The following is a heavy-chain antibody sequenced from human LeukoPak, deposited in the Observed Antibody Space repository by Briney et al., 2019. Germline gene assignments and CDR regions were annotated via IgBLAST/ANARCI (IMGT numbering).Heavy chain of an antibody. Sequence: PSETLSLTCAVSGYSISSGYYWGWLRQPPGKGLEWIGSIYHSGSTYYNPSLKSRVTISVDTSKNQFSLKLSSVTAADTAVYYCARLEPVVPAASSNDAFDIWGQGTMVTVSS. CDR3: ARLEPVVPAASSNDAFDI. V-gene: IGHV4-38-2*01. J-gene: IGHJ3*02. CDR1: GYSISSGYY. CDR2: IYHSGST. D-gene: IGHD2-2*01.